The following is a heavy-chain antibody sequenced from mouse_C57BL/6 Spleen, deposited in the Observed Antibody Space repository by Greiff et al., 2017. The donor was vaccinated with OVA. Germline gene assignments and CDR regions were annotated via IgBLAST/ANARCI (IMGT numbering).Heavy chain of an antibody. Sequence: VQLQQPGAELVKPGASVKLSCKASGYTFTSYWMHWVKQRPGQGLEWIGMIHPNSGSTNYNEKFKSKATLTVDKSSSTAYMQLSSLTSEDSAVYYCARRGSDYDGSFAYWGQGTLVTVSA. CDR3: ARRGSDYDGSFAY. V-gene: IGHV1-64*01. CDR2: IHPNSGST. CDR1: GYTFTSYW. J-gene: IGHJ3*01. D-gene: IGHD2-4*01.